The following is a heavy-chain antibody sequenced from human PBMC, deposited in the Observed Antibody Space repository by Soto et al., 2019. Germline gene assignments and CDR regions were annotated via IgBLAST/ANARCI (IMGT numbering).Heavy chain of an antibody. V-gene: IGHV2-5*02. CDR3: AHRVPDRMKRSGWDGGVFDY. J-gene: IGHJ4*02. Sequence: QITLKESGPTLVRPTETLTLTCSFSGFSLSTTEVGVGWIRQPPGMALECLALIYWDDDKRYSPSLKNRLTITKDTSKNEVVLTMTNVDPVDTGTYYCAHRVPDRMKRSGWDGGVFDYWGQGTPVIVS. CDR1: GFSLSTTEVG. D-gene: IGHD6-19*01. CDR2: IYWDDDK.